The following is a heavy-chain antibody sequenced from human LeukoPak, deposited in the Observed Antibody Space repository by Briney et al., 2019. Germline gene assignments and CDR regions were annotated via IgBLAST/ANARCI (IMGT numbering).Heavy chain of an antibody. CDR3: LRGGSAFDI. CDR2: IRSKAYGRTT. Sequence: PGRSLRLSCTMSGFTFGEYPMTWVRQAPGKELEWVGFIRSKAYGRTTEYGASVKRRFIISGDDSKSIVYLQMNSLKIDDTAIYHCLRGGSAFDIWGQGTKVTVSS. V-gene: IGHV3-49*04. D-gene: IGHD3-10*01. J-gene: IGHJ3*02. CDR1: GFTFGEYP.